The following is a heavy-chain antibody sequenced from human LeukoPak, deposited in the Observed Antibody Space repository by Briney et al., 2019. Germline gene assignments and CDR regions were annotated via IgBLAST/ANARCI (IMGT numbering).Heavy chain of an antibody. Sequence: ASVKVSCKASGYTFINYAINWGRQAPGQRPEWIGWINAVNGNTKYSQKFQGRVTITRDTSASTAYMELSSLRSEDTAVYYCARDPVDISLPFDYWGQGTLVTVSS. CDR1: GYTFINYA. CDR3: ARDPVDISLPFDY. J-gene: IGHJ4*02. CDR2: INAVNGNT. V-gene: IGHV1-3*01. D-gene: IGHD3-9*01.